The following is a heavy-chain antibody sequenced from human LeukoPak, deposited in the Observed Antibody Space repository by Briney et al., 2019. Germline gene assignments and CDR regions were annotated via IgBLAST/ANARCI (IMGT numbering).Heavy chain of an antibody. J-gene: IGHJ4*02. Sequence: GGSLRLSCAASGFTFSSYGMHWVRQAPGKGLEWVSAISGSGGSTYYADSVKGRFTISRDNSKNTLYLQMNSLRAEDTAVYYCAKTPGITGTGNHFDYWGQGTLVTVSS. CDR1: GFTFSSYG. CDR2: ISGSGGST. CDR3: AKTPGITGTGNHFDY. D-gene: IGHD1-20*01. V-gene: IGHV3-23*01.